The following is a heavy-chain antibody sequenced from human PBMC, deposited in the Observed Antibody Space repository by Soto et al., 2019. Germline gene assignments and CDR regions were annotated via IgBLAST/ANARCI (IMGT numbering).Heavy chain of an antibody. CDR1: GFTFSSYG. D-gene: IGHD2-2*01. CDR2: ISYDGSNK. J-gene: IGHJ4*02. Sequence: ESGGGVVQPGRSLRLSCAASGFTFSSYGMHWVRQAPGKGLEWVAVISYDGSNKYYADSVKGRFTISRDNSKNTLYLQMNSLRAEDTAVYYCAKDAGYCISTRCATLDYWGQGTLVTVSS. V-gene: IGHV3-30*18. CDR3: AKDAGYCISTRCATLDY.